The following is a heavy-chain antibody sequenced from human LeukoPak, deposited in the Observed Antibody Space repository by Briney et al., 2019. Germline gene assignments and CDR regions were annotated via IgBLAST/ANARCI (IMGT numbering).Heavy chain of an antibody. Sequence: ASVKVSCKASGYTFTSYGISWVRQAPGQGLEWMGWISAYNGNTNYAQKLQGRVTMTTDTSTSTAYMELRSLRSDDTAVYYCARDLRSGYHSGWFDPWGQGTLVTVSS. CDR2: ISAYNGNT. CDR3: ARDLRSGYHSGWFDP. CDR1: GYTFTSYG. D-gene: IGHD3-3*01. V-gene: IGHV1-18*01. J-gene: IGHJ5*02.